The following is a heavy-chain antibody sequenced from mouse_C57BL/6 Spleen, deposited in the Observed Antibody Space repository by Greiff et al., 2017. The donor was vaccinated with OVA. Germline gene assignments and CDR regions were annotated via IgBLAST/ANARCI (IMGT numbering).Heavy chain of an antibody. J-gene: IGHJ4*01. CDR2: IYPGSGST. CDR1: GYTFTSYW. V-gene: IGHV1-55*01. D-gene: IGHD2-5*01. Sequence: QVQLQQPGAELVKPGASVKMSCKASGYTFTSYWLTWVKQRPGQGLEWIGDIYPGSGSTNYNEKFKSKATLTVDTSSSTAYMQLSSLTSEDSAVYYCARGSAYYSNYEAMDYWGQGTSVTVSS. CDR3: ARGSAYYSNYEAMDY.